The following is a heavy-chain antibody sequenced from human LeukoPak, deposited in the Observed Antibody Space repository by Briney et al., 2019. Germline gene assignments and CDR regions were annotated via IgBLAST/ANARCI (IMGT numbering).Heavy chain of an antibody. V-gene: IGHV3-9*01. CDR2: INWNNDGI. J-gene: IGHJ1*01. D-gene: IGHD1-1*01. CDR1: GFTFADHA. CDR3: ARDDYNTLGYNFHH. Sequence: PGTSLRLSCVASGFTFADHAMHWVRRAPGQGLEWVTGINWNNDGIVYAASVKGRFTVSRDNAKNTLYLQMNGLRPEDTAFYYCARDDYNTLGYNFHHWGQGTLVTLPS.